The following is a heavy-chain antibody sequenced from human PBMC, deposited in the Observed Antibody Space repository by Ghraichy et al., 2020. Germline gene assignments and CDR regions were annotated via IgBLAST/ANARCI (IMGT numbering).Heavy chain of an antibody. D-gene: IGHD3-9*01. CDR1: GFTFSSYA. V-gene: IGHV3-23*01. CDR2: ISGSGDST. CDR3: AKTLRYFDWLLSGGMDV. J-gene: IGHJ6*02. Sequence: GGSLRLSCAASGFTFSSYAISWVRQSPGKGLEWVLAISGSGDSTYYADSVKGRLSISRDNSKNTLYLQMYSLRAEDTAVYYCAKTLRYFDWLLSGGMDVWGQGTTVIVSS.